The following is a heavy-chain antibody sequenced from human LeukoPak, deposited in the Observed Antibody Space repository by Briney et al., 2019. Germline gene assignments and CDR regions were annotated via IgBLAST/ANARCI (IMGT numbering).Heavy chain of an antibody. CDR1: GASISSYY. D-gene: IGHD6-19*01. CDR2: VYYSGST. CDR3: AAFRQWLVILDY. Sequence: SETLSLTCTVSGASISSYYWSWIRQPPWKGLELIGYVYYSGSTNYNPSLKSRVSISVDTSKNQFSLNLSSVTAADTAVYYCAAFRQWLVILDYWGQGTLVTVSS. V-gene: IGHV4-59*08. J-gene: IGHJ4*02.